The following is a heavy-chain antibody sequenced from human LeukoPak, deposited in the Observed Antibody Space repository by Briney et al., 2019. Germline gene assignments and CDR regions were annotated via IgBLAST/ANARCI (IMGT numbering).Heavy chain of an antibody. CDR3: AKEFDKSSRDRGGGYYFDY. CDR1: GFTFSSYA. J-gene: IGHJ4*02. CDR2: ISYDGSNK. V-gene: IGHV3-30-3*01. Sequence: GGSLRLSCAASGFTFSSYAMHWVRQAPGKGLEWAAVISYDGSNKYYADSVKGRFTISRDNSKNTLYLQMNSLRAEDTAVYYCAKEFDKSSRDRGGGYYFDYWGQGTLVTVSS. D-gene: IGHD3-16*01.